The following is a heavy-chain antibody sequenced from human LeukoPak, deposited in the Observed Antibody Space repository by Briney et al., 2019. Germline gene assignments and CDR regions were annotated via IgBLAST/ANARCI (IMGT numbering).Heavy chain of an antibody. CDR2: IYYSGST. CDR3: ASSPWYYDFWSSSAFDI. V-gene: IGHV4-61*01. J-gene: IGHJ3*02. Sequence: SETLSLTCTVSGGSVSSGSYYWSWIRQPPGKGLEWIGYIYYSGSTNYNSSLKSRVTISVDTSKNQFSLKLSSVTAADTAVYYCASSPWYYDFWSSSAFDIWGQGTMVTVSS. CDR1: GGSVSSGSYY. D-gene: IGHD3-3*01.